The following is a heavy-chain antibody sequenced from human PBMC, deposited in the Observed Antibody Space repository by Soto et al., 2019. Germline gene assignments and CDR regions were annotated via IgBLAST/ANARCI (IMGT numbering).Heavy chain of an antibody. V-gene: IGHV1-18*04. CDR2: ISAYNGNT. D-gene: IGHD3-3*01. J-gene: IGHJ6*02. CDR1: GYTFTSYG. CDR3: TTSSDFWSGYPSYGMDV. Sequence: ASVKVSCKASGYTFTSYGISWVRQAPGQGLEWMGWISAYNGNTNYAQKLQGRVTMTTDTSTSTAYMELRSLRSDDTAVYYCTTSSDFWSGYPSYGMDVWGQGTTVTVSS.